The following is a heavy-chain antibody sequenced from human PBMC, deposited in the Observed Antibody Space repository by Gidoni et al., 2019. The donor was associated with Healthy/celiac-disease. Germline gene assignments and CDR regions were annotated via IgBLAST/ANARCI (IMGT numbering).Heavy chain of an antibody. CDR3: AKDVSYYYDSSGYYSNDAFDI. J-gene: IGHJ3*02. D-gene: IGHD3-22*01. CDR1: GFTFSSYG. CDR2: ISYDGSNK. Sequence: QVQLVESGGGVVQPGRSLRLSCAASGFTFSSYGMHWVRQAPGKGLEWVAVISYDGSNKYYADSVKGRFTISRDNSKNTLYLQMNSLRAEDTAVYYCAKDVSYYYDSSGYYSNDAFDIWGQGTMVTVSS. V-gene: IGHV3-30*18.